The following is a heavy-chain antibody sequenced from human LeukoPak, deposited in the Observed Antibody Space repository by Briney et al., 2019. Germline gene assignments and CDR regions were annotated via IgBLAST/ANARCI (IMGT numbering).Heavy chain of an antibody. D-gene: IGHD3-10*01. CDR1: GFTVSSNY. Sequence: PGGSLRLSCAASGFTVSSNYMSWVRQAPGKGLEWVSVIYSGGSTYYADSVKGRFTISRDNSKNTLYLQMNSLRAEDTAVYYCARVYYGSGNDPGPQGAFDIWGQGTMVTVSS. V-gene: IGHV3-66*01. CDR2: IYSGGST. J-gene: IGHJ3*02. CDR3: ARVYYGSGNDPGPQGAFDI.